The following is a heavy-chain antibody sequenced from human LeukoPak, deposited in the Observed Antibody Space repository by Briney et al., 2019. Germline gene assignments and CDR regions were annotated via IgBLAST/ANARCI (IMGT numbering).Heavy chain of an antibody. Sequence: SETLSLTCTVSGGSISSSSYYWGWIRQPPGKGLEWIGSIYYSGSTYYNPSLKSRVTISVDTSKNQFSLKLSSVTAADTAVYYCARHADDSPSHFGYWGQGTLVTVSS. D-gene: IGHD1-1*01. CDR3: ARHADDSPSHFGY. CDR2: IYYSGST. CDR1: GGSISSSSYY. V-gene: IGHV4-39*01. J-gene: IGHJ4*02.